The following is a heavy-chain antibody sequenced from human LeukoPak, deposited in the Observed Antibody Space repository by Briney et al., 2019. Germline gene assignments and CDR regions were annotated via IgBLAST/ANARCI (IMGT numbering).Heavy chain of an antibody. V-gene: IGHV3-30-3*01. CDR1: GFTFSSYA. CDR3: TRHDCSSTSCWSDAFDI. D-gene: IGHD2-2*01. Sequence: GRSLRLSCAASGFTFSSYAMHWVRQAPGKGLEWVAVISYDGSNKYYADSVKGRFTISRDNSKNTLYLQMNSLKTEDTAVYYCTRHDCSSTSCWSDAFDIWGQGTMVTVSS. J-gene: IGHJ3*02. CDR2: ISYDGSNK.